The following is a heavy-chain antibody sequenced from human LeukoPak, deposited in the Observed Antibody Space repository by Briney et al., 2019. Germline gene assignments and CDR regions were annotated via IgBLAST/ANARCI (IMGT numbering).Heavy chain of an antibody. CDR3: ARRARSEYQLLRAFDY. CDR2: ISAYNGNT. D-gene: IGHD2-2*01. J-gene: IGHJ4*02. V-gene: IGHV1-18*01. CDR1: GYTFTSYG. Sequence: ASVKVSCKASGYTFTSYGISWVRQAPGQGLEWMGWISAYNGNTNYAQKLQGRVTMTTDTSTSTAYMELRSLRSDDTAVYYCARRARSEYQLLRAFDYWGQGTLVTVCS.